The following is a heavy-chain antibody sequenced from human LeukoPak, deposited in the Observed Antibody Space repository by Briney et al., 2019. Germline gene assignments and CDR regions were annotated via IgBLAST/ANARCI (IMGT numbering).Heavy chain of an antibody. CDR3: ARLTADGRLYFVD. Sequence: PGGSLRLSCAASGFTVNSNYLSWVRQAPGKGLEWVSTLYNTGNTYYANSVKGRFSISRDNSKNTLFLQMNNLRAEDTAVYYCARLTADGRLYFVDWGPGTLVTVSS. D-gene: IGHD6-13*01. CDR1: GFTVNSNY. V-gene: IGHV3-53*01. CDR2: LYNTGNT. J-gene: IGHJ4*02.